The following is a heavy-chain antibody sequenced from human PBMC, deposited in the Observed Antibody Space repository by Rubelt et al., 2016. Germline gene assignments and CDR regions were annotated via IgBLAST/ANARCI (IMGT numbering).Heavy chain of an antibody. J-gene: IGHJ4*02. CDR2: INHSGST. Sequence: QVQLQQWGAGLLKPSETLSLTCAVYGGSFSGYYWSWIRQPPGKGLEWIGEINHSGSTNYNPSLKSRGTISVDTSKNQFSRKLSSVTAADTAVYYCARGWETFDYWGQGTLVTVSS. V-gene: IGHV4-34*01. D-gene: IGHD1-26*01. CDR1: GGSFSGYY. CDR3: ARGWETFDY.